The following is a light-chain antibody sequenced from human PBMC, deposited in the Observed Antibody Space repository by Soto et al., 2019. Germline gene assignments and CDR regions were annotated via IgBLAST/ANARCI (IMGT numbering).Light chain of an antibody. CDR1: LSLVSDDGTTY. J-gene: IGKJ4*01. CDR3: MQGSHWPLT. Sequence: DVVLTQSPLSLPVTLGQPASISCTSSLSLVSDDGTTYLNWFQQRPGQSPRRLIYKVSNRDSGVPDRFSASGSGTDFTLKISRVEAEDVGVYYCMQGSHWPLTFGGGTKVEI. CDR2: KVS. V-gene: IGKV2-30*01.